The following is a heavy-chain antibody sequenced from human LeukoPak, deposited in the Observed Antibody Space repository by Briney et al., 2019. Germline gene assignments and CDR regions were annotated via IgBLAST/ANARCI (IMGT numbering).Heavy chain of an antibody. CDR3: ARGRTWFDS. J-gene: IGHJ5*01. CDR1: GFSFNTYA. D-gene: IGHD2-8*01. CDR2: IKQDGSER. Sequence: PGGSLRLSCAASGFSFNTYAMSWVRQAPGKGLEWVANIKQDGSERYYVDSMKGRFTISRDNAKSSLYLQMNSLRAEDTAVYYCARGRTWFDSWGQGTLVTVSS. V-gene: IGHV3-7*03.